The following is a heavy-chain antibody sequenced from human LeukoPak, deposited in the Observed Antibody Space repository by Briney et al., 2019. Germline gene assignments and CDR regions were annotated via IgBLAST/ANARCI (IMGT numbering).Heavy chain of an antibody. CDR1: GASISSVGYY. CDR2: ISTSGNT. Sequence: SQTLSLTCTVSGASISSVGYYWSWIRQPAGKGLEWIGRISTSGNTNYNPSLKSRVTVSVDTSKNQFSLKLSSVTAADTAVYYCARRGGHGGSFDYWGQGTLVTVSS. CDR3: ARRGGHGGSFDY. V-gene: IGHV4-61*02. J-gene: IGHJ4*02. D-gene: IGHD4-23*01.